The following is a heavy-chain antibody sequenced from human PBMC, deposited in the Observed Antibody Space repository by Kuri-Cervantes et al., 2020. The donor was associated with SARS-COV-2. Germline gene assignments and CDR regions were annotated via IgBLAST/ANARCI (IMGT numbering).Heavy chain of an antibody. J-gene: IGHJ4*02. CDR2: IYYSGST. CDR1: GGSISSSSYY. CDR3: ARRHYVFWSGSMLDY. Sequence: SETLSLTCTVSGGSISSSSYYWGWIRQPPGKGLEWIGSIYYSGSTYYNPSLKSRVTISVDTSKNQFSLKLSSVTAADTAVYYCARRHYVFWSGSMLDYWGQGTLVTVSS. D-gene: IGHD3-3*01. V-gene: IGHV4-39*01.